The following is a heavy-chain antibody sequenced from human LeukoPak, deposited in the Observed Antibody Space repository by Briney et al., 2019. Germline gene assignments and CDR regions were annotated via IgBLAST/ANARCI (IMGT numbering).Heavy chain of an antibody. V-gene: IGHV3-30*02. CDR3: AKAPYRGSGVNSQFDY. CDR2: IRYDGSNK. Sequence: GGSLRLSCAASGFTFSSYGMHWVRQAPGKGLEWVAFIRYDGSNKYYADSVKGRFTISRDNSKNTLYLQMNSLRAEDTAVYYCAKAPYRGSGVNSQFDYWGQGTLVTVSS. J-gene: IGHJ4*02. CDR1: GFTFSSYG. D-gene: IGHD3-10*01.